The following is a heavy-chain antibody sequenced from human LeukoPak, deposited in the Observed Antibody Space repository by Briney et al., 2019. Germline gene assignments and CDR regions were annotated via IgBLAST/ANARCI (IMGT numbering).Heavy chain of an antibody. CDR3: ATFSRYYYDSSGITHRDY. CDR1: GYTFTSYG. CDR2: ISAYNGNT. D-gene: IGHD3-22*01. J-gene: IGHJ4*02. V-gene: IGHV1-18*01. Sequence: ASVKVSCKASGYTFTSYGIIWVRQAPGQGLEWMGWISAYNGNTNYAQKLQGRVTMTTDTSTSTAYMELRSLRSDDTAVYYCATFSRYYYDSSGITHRDYWGQGTLVTVSS.